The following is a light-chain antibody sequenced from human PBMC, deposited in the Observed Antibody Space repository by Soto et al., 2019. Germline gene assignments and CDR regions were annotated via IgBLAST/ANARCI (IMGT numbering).Light chain of an antibody. Sequence: DIQMTQSPSTLSASVGDRVTITCRASQSIGSWVAWYQQKPVKAPTLLIYDASILESGVPSRFSGSGSGTEFTLNISSLQPDDFATYYCQQYTSYALTFGGGTKVEIK. CDR3: QQYTSYALT. CDR1: QSIGSW. V-gene: IGKV1-5*01. J-gene: IGKJ4*01. CDR2: DAS.